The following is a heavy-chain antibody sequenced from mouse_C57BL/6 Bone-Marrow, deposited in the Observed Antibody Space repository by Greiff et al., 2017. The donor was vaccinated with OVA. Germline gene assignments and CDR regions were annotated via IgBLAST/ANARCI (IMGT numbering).Heavy chain of an antibody. Sequence: VHLVESGAELARPGASVKLSCKASGYTFTSYGISWVKQRTGQGLEWIGEIYPRSGNTYYNEKFKGKATLTADKSSSTAYMELRSLTSEDSAVYFCARSYDSFDYWGQGTTLTVSS. CDR1: GYTFTSYG. V-gene: IGHV1-81*01. J-gene: IGHJ2*01. CDR3: ARSYDSFDY. CDR2: IYPRSGNT. D-gene: IGHD2-4*01.